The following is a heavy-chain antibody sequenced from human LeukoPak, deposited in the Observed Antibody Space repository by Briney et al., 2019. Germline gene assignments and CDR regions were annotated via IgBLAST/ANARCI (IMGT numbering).Heavy chain of an antibody. V-gene: IGHV3-49*04. D-gene: IGHD6-19*01. CDR1: GFTFNTYN. CDR2: IRSKAYGGTT. CDR3: VRAVAGLNLFDP. Sequence: GGSLRLSCAASGFTFNTYNMSWVRQAPGKGLEWVGFIRSKAYGGTTEYAASVKGRFTISRDDTKSIAYLQMNSLKTEDTAVYYCVRAVAGLNLFDPWGQGTLVTVSS. J-gene: IGHJ5*02.